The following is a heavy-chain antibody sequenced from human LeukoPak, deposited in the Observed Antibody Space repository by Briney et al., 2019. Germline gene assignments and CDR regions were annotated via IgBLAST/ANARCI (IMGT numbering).Heavy chain of an antibody. CDR3: ARTPLWSGYSHFDY. CDR1: GFTFSSHS. V-gene: IGHV3-48*01. Sequence: PGGSLRLSCAASGFTFSSHSMNWVRQAPGKGLEWVSYISSSSTIYYADSVKGRFTISGDNAKNSLYLQMNSLRAEDTAVYYCARTPLWSGYSHFDYWGQGTLVTVSS. J-gene: IGHJ4*02. CDR2: ISSSSTI. D-gene: IGHD3-3*01.